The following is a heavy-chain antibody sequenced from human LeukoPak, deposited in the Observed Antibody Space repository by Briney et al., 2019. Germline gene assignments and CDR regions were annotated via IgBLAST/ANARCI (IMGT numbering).Heavy chain of an antibody. CDR3: AKDPAPYYYDSSGYHPFDY. Sequence: GGSLTLSCAASGFTFDDYAMHWVRQAPGKGLELVSGISWNSGSIGYADSVKGRFTISRDNAKNSLYLQMNSLRAEDTALYYCAKDPAPYYYDSSGYHPFDYWGQGTLVTVSS. CDR1: GFTFDDYA. D-gene: IGHD3-22*01. V-gene: IGHV3-9*01. J-gene: IGHJ4*02. CDR2: ISWNSGSI.